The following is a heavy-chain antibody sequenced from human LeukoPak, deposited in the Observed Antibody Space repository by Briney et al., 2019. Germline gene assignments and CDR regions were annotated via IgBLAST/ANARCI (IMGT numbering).Heavy chain of an antibody. CDR2: VYATGST. CDR1: GASISSYY. J-gene: IGHJ5*02. Sequence: NPSETLSLTCTVSGASISSYYWSWIRQPAGKGLEWIGRVYATGSTNYNAALESRVTMSLDTSKNHLSLKVTSVTAADTAVYYCAREFSANWFDPWGQEILVTVSS. V-gene: IGHV4-4*07. CDR3: AREFSANWFDP.